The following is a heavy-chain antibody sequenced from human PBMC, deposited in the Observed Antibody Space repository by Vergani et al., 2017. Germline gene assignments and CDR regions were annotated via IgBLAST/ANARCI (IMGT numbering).Heavy chain of an antibody. CDR2: IYTSGST. V-gene: IGHV4-61*02. J-gene: IGHJ2*01. CDR3: ARNTRSGSSSSFGLNEYWYFDL. D-gene: IGHD6-6*01. CDR1: GGSISSGSYY. Sequence: QVQLQESGPGLVKPSQTLSLTCTVSGGSISSGSYYWSWIRQPAGKGLEWIGRIYTSGSTNYNPSLKSRVTISVDTSKNPFSLKLSSVTAAGTAVYYCARNTRSGSSSSFGLNEYWYFDLWGRGTLVTVSS.